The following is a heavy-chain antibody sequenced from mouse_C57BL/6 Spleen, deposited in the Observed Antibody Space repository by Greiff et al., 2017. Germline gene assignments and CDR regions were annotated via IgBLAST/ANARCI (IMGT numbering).Heavy chain of an antibody. CDR1: GFSLTSYG. CDR2: IWSGGST. CDR3: AGRGYGSSFYCDY. Sequence: QVQLQESGPGLVQPSQCLSITCTASGFSLTSYGVHWVRQSPGKGLEWLGVIWSGGSTDYTAAFISRLSISKDNAKSQVFFKMNSLQADDTAIYYCAGRGYGSSFYCDYWGQGTTLTVSS. V-gene: IGHV2-2*01. D-gene: IGHD1-1*01. J-gene: IGHJ2*01.